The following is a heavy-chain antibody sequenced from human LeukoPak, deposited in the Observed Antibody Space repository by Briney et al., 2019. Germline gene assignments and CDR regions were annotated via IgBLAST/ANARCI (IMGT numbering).Heavy chain of an antibody. CDR2: ISLTGET. CDR1: GFTFSSYAM. D-gene: IGHD1-26*01. J-gene: IGHJ4*02. Sequence: PGGSLRLSCAASGFTFSSYAMSWVRQPPGQGLEWIGEISLTGETNYNPSLNGRVTMSLDGSRNQLSLTLTSVTAAGTAIYYCSRESGAFCPFGYWGQGTLVIVPP. V-gene: IGHV4-4*02. CDR3: SRESGAFCPFGY.